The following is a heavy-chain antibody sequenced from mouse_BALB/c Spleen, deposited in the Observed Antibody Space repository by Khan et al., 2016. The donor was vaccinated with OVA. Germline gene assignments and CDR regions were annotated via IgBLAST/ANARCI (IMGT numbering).Heavy chain of an antibody. V-gene: IGHV3-2*02. J-gene: IGHJ4*01. CDR2: ISYSGST. D-gene: IGHD2-4*01. Sequence: VQLKESGPGLVKPSQSLSLTCTVTGYSITSDYAWNWIRQFPGNKLEWMGYISYSGSTSYNPSLKSRISITRDTSKNQFFLQLNSVTTEDTATYDCAREGYDYDYAMDYWGQGTSVTVSS. CDR3: AREGYDYDYAMDY. CDR1: GYSITSDYA.